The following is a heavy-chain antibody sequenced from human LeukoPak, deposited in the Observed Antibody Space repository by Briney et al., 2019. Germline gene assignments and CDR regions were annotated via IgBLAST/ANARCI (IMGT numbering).Heavy chain of an antibody. CDR3: ARLWDSTGLYFYYYMDI. V-gene: IGHV4-39*01. Sequence: SETLSLTCTVSGVSIRGDTYYWGWIRQPPGKGLEWIGNYHIGNTYYNPSLKSRVTISEDTSKNQFSLRVNSVTAADTAVYYCARLWDSTGLYFYYYMDIGGEGTTVTVSS. CDR1: GVSIRGDTYY. CDR2: YHIGNT. J-gene: IGHJ6*03. D-gene: IGHD6-19*01.